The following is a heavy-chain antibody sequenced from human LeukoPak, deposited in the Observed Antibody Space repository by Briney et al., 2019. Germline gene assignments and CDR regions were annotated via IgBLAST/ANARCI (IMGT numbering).Heavy chain of an antibody. J-gene: IGHJ4*02. CDR1: GGSISSSSYY. D-gene: IGHD3-9*01. CDR2: IYYSGST. Sequence: PSETLSLTCTVSGGSISSSSYYWGWIRQPPGKGLEWIGSIYYSGSTYYNPSLKSRVTISVDTSKNQFSLKLSSVTAADTAVYYCARPRRYFDWGFAYWGQGTLVTVSS. CDR3: ARPRRYFDWGFAY. V-gene: IGHV4-39*01.